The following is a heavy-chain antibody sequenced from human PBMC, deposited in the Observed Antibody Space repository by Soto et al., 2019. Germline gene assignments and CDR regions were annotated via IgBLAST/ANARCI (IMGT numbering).Heavy chain of an antibody. Sequence: PSQTLSLTCLIAGDDVSNNRAAWNWIRQSPSRGLEWVGRAYYRSAWFHDFGTGKEGRLTFQPDASQNQVSLHMHFVTSEDSDRNFCATDTGTYTEYFRSWGQGTPVTVSS. CDR3: ATDTGTYTEYFRS. D-gene: IGHD1-1*01. J-gene: IGHJ1*01. CDR2: AYYRSAWFH. CDR1: GDDVSNNRAA. V-gene: IGHV6-1*01.